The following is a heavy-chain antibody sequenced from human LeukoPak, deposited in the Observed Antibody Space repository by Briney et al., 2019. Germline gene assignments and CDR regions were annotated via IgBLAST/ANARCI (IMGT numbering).Heavy chain of an antibody. D-gene: IGHD3-10*01. CDR2: ISGSGGST. Sequence: GGSLRLSCAASGFTFSSYAMSWVRQAPGKGLGWVSAISGSGGSTYYADSVKGRFTISRDNSKNTLYLQMNSLRAEDTAVYYCAKLCRGSPYYFDYWGQGTLVTVSS. CDR3: AKLCRGSPYYFDY. CDR1: GFTFSSYA. J-gene: IGHJ4*02. V-gene: IGHV3-23*01.